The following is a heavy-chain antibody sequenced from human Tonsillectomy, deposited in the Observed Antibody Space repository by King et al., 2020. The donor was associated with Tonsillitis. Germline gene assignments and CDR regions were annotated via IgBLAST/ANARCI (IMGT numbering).Heavy chain of an antibody. CDR1: GFTFSAYG. CDR2: IRSGSGSK. D-gene: IGHD6-6*01. J-gene: IGHJ4*02. V-gene: IGHV3-48*01. CDR3: ARGGAARPDY. Sequence: VQLVESGGGLVQPGGSLRLSCAASGFTFSAYGMNWVRQAPGKRLEWVSYIRSGSGSKNYEASVKGRFTIARDNAKNSLYLQMNSLRADDTAVYYCARGGAARPDYWGQGTLVTVSS.